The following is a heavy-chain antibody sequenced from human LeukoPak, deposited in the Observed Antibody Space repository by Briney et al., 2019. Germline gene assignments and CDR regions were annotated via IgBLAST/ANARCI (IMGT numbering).Heavy chain of an antibody. D-gene: IGHD6-19*01. Sequence: PGGSLRLSCPPAGFTFSTYCTSSVSQPAGNGLEWVSDISFSGVSTYYADSVKGRFTISRDNSKNTLYLQMNSRRAEDTAVYYCAKVSRSSGLDWGQGTRVTVSS. J-gene: IGHJ4*02. V-gene: IGHV3-23*01. CDR2: ISFSGVST. CDR1: GFTFSTYC. CDR3: AKVSRSSGLD.